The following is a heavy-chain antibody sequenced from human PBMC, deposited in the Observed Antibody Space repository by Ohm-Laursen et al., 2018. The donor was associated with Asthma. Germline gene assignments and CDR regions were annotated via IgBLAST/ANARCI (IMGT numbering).Heavy chain of an antibody. V-gene: IGHV3-21*01. CDR2: ISTASTFI. CDR3: ARDYCSGGGCYYIDY. Sequence: SLRLSCAASGYTLSRYSIHWVRQVPGKGLEWVASISTASTFIYYADSVRGRFTTSRDNAKNSLYLQMNSLRAEDTAVYYCARDYCSGGGCYYIDYWGQGTLVTVSS. J-gene: IGHJ4*02. CDR1: GYTLSRYS. D-gene: IGHD2-15*01.